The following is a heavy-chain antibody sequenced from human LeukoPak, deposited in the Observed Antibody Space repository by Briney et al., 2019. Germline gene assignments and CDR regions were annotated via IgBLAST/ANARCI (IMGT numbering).Heavy chain of an antibody. J-gene: IGHJ4*02. CDR1: GFTFSSYA. CDR3: VKDRFGSGYGLFDY. D-gene: IGHD5-12*01. CDR2: ISYDGSNK. V-gene: IGHV3-30-3*01. Sequence: PGRSQRLSCAASGFTFSSYAMHWVRQAPGKGLEWVAVISYDGSNKYYADSVKGRFTISRDNSKNTLYLQMNSLRAEDTAVYYCVKDRFGSGYGLFDYWGQGTLVTVSS.